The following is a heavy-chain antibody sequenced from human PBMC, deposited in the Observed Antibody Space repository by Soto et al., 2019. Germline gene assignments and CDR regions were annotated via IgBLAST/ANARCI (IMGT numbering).Heavy chain of an antibody. D-gene: IGHD2-2*01. CDR1: GFTFRSYS. V-gene: IGHV3-48*01. CDR3: ARGYCSRTSCLE. Sequence: GGSLRLSCAASGFTFRSYSMNWVRQAPGKGLEWVSFISSSGTIYYPDSVKGRFAISTDKAMNSLYLQMNSLSAEDTAVDYCARGYCSRTSCLEWGQGTLVTVSS. CDR2: ISSSGTI. J-gene: IGHJ4*02.